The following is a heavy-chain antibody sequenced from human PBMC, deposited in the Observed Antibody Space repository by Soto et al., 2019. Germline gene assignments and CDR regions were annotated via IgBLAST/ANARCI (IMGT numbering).Heavy chain of an antibody. Sequence: GASVKVSCKVSGYTLTELSMHWVRQAPGKGLEWMGGFDPEDGETIYAQKFQGRVTMTEDTSTDTAYMELSSLRSEDTAVYYCATELDGAAAGIRWFDPWGQGTLVTVSS. CDR3: ATELDGAAAGIRWFDP. CDR2: FDPEDGET. CDR1: GYTLTELS. D-gene: IGHD6-13*01. V-gene: IGHV1-24*01. J-gene: IGHJ5*02.